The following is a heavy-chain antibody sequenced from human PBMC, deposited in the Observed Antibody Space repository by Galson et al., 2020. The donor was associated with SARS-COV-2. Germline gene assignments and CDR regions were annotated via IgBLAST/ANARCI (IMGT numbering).Heavy chain of an antibody. CDR2: IYGGGGDV. V-gene: IGHV3-23*01. Sequence: GESLKISCAASGFTFGRYTMSWVRRAPGKGLEWVSGIYGGGGDVFYADSVKGRFIISRDNSNNMVYLQMNGLKVEDTALYYCAKDQNPDGIWTIDFWGLGTLVTVSS. D-gene: IGHD1-1*01. J-gene: IGHJ4*02. CDR3: AKDQNPDGIWTIDF. CDR1: GFTFGRYT.